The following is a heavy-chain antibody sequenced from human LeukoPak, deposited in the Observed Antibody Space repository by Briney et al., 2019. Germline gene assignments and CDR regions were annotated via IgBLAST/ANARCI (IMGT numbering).Heavy chain of an antibody. CDR1: GGTFSSYA. CDR3: ARDSSSWYDYYYYYMDV. V-gene: IGHV1-69*06. CDR2: IIPIFGTA. Sequence: SVKVSCKASGGTFSSYAISWVRQAPGQGLEWMGGIIPIFGTANYAQKFQGRVTITADKSTSTAYMELSSLRSEDTAVYYCARDSSSWYDYYYYYMDVWGKGTTVTVSS. J-gene: IGHJ6*03. D-gene: IGHD6-13*01.